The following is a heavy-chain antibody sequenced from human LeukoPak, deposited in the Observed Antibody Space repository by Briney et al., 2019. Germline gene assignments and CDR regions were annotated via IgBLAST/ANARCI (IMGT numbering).Heavy chain of an antibody. Sequence: SETLSLTCTVSGGSISSSSYYWGWIRQPPGKGLEWIGSIYYSGSTYYNPSLKSRVTISVDTSKNQFSLKLSSVTAADTAVYYCARFNSGWTNLEFDYGGQGTLVTVSS. V-gene: IGHV4-39*07. CDR3: ARFNSGWTNLEFDY. D-gene: IGHD6-19*01. J-gene: IGHJ4*02. CDR1: GGSISSSSYY. CDR2: IYYSGST.